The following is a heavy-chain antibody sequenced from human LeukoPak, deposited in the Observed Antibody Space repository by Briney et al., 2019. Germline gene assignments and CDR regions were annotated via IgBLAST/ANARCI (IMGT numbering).Heavy chain of an antibody. CDR3: ARDSAAGTPFDC. V-gene: IGHV4-61*08. D-gene: IGHD6-13*01. CDR1: GGSISSGGYY. Sequence: SETLSLTCTVSGGSISSGGYYWSWIRQPPGKGLEWIGYIYSSGSTNYNPSLKSRVTISVDTSKNQFSLKLSSVTAADTAVYYCARDSAAGTPFDCWGQGTLVTVSS. CDR2: IYSSGST. J-gene: IGHJ4*02.